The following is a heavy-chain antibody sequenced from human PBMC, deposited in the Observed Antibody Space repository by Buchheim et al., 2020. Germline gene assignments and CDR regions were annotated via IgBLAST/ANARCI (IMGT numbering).Heavy chain of an antibody. CDR3: ARVVGSGWKSFDY. Sequence: QVQLQQWGAGLLKPSETLSLTCAVYGGSFSGYYWSWIRQPPGKGLDWIGEINHSGSTNYNPSLKSRVTISVDTSKNQFSLKLSSVTAADTAVYYCARVVGSGWKSFDYWGQGTL. D-gene: IGHD6-19*01. CDR1: GGSFSGYY. CDR2: INHSGST. J-gene: IGHJ4*02. V-gene: IGHV4-34*01.